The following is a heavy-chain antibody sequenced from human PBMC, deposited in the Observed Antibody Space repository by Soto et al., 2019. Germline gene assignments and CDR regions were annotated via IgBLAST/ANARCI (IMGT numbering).Heavy chain of an antibody. D-gene: IGHD2-2*01. CDR3: ARKVVPAASYYYYYGMDV. CDR1: GYTFTSYG. CDR2: ISAYNGNT. Sequence: QVQLVQSGAEVKKPGASVKVSCKASGYTFTSYGISWVRQAPGQGLEWMGWISAYNGNTNYAQKLQARVTMTTDTSTSTAYMELRSLRSDDTAVYYCARKVVPAASYYYYYGMDVWGQGTTVTVSS. V-gene: IGHV1-18*01. J-gene: IGHJ6*02.